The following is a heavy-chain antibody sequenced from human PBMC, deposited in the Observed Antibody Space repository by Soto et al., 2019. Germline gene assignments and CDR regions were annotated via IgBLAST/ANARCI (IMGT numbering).Heavy chain of an antibody. CDR2: INADSGGT. Sequence: QVQLVQSGVEVKKPGASVKVSCETSGYTFTDYYMHWVRQAPGQGLEWMGWINADSGGTNYAQKFQGWVTMTRDTSINTVYMELSRLKSDDTAVYYCARDYLKDSRSYWAFDVWGQGTMVTVSS. D-gene: IGHD1-26*01. CDR1: GYTFTDYY. J-gene: IGHJ3*01. V-gene: IGHV1-2*04. CDR3: ARDYLKDSRSYWAFDV.